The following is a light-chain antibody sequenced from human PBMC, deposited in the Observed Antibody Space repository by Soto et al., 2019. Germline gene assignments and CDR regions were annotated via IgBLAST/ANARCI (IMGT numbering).Light chain of an antibody. V-gene: IGKV3-20*01. CDR1: QSGSSIY. CDR3: QQYDWSPIT. Sequence: EIVLTQSPGTLSLSPGERATLSCRASQSGSSIYLAWYQQKPGQAPILLICGASRRASGIEDMCSGSACATDFLLTISMVEPEDFAVYCCQQYDWSPITFGQGTRLEIK. J-gene: IGKJ5*01. CDR2: GAS.